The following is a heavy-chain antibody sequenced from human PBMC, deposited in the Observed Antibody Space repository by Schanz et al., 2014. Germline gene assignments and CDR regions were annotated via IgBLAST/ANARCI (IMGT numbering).Heavy chain of an antibody. CDR3: ARDVGRPGHFWYFDL. D-gene: IGHD1-1*01. V-gene: IGHV1-2*02. J-gene: IGHJ2*01. Sequence: HVQLVESGGGVVQPGRSLKLSCAASGFTFNDSAMHWVRQAPGQGLEWMGVTNPNGGAEFAQKFQGRISMTRDTSTTTFYMELSSLTSDDTAVYFCARDVGRPGHFWYFDLWGRGTLVTVSS. CDR1: GFTFNDSA. CDR2: TNPNGGA.